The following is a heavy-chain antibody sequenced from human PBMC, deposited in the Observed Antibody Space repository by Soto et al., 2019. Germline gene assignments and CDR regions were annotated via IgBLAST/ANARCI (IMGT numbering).Heavy chain of an antibody. CDR2: ISAYNGNT. D-gene: IGHD2-15*01. J-gene: IGHJ4*02. CDR3: VVAAQPYHFAY. V-gene: IGHV1-18*01. CDR1: GYTFTSYG. Sequence: ASVKVSCKASGYTFTSYGISWVRQAPGQGLEWMGWISAYNGNTNYAQKLQGRVTVTTDTSTSTAYMELRSLRSDDTAVYYCVVAAQPYHFAYWGQGTLVTVSS.